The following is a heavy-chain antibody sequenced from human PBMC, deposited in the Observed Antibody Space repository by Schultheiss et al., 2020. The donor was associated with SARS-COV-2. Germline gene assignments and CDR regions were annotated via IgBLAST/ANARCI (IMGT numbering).Heavy chain of an antibody. CDR1: VGSISFSNYY. D-gene: IGHD6-13*01. J-gene: IGHJ6*02. CDR2: IYYTGST. CDR3: ARGSSAAAGYYYYGMDV. Sequence: SETLSLTCTVSVGSISFSNYYWAWIRQPPGKGLEWIGSIYYTGSTFYNPSLKSRVTISVDTSKNQFSLKLSSVTAADTAVYYCARGSSAAAGYYYYGMDVWGQGTTVTVSS. V-gene: IGHV4-39*07.